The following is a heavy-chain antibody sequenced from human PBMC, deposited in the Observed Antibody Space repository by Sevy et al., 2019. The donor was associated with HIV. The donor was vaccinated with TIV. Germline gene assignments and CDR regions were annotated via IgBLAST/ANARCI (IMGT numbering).Heavy chain of an antibody. V-gene: IGHV1-24*01. Sequence: VSVKVSCKVSGYTLTELSMHWLRQAPGKGLEWVGSFDPEEGETVYEHNFQGRVSMTEDTSTDTAYMELISLKFEDTAVYYCATTKDYYDSSGYPFDYWGQGTLVTVSS. CDR1: GYTLTELS. CDR2: FDPEEGET. CDR3: ATTKDYYDSSGYPFDY. J-gene: IGHJ4*02. D-gene: IGHD3-22*01.